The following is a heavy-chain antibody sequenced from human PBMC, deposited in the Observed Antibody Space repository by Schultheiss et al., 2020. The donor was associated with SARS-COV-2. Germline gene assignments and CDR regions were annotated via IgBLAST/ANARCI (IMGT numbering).Heavy chain of an antibody. Sequence: GGSLRLSCTASGFTFGDYAMSWFRQAPGKGLEWVAVIWYDGSNKYYADSVKGRFTISRDNSKNTLYLQMNSLRAEDTAVYYCARGRTTARGMDVWGQGTTVTVSS. CDR1: GFTFGDYA. V-gene: IGHV3-30*04. J-gene: IGHJ6*02. D-gene: IGHD2/OR15-2a*01. CDR2: IWYDGSNK. CDR3: ARGRTTARGMDV.